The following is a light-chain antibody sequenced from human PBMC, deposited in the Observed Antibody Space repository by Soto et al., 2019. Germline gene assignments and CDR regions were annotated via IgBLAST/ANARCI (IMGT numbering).Light chain of an antibody. Sequence: DIQMTQSPSSLSASVGDRVIITCRASQSIAYFLNWYQQKPGKAPKLLIYAASSLPSGVPSRFSGSGYGTDFTLTIRSLQPEDFATFYCQQSYNTPQTFGQGTKVDIK. V-gene: IGKV1-39*01. J-gene: IGKJ1*01. CDR1: QSIAYF. CDR2: AAS. CDR3: QQSYNTPQT.